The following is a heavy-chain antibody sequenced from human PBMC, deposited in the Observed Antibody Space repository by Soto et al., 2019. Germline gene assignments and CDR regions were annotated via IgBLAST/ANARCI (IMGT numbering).Heavy chain of an antibody. CDR1: GYTLTELS. CDR3: ATATRFRVGATYYYYYGMDV. D-gene: IGHD1-26*01. CDR2: FDPEDGET. J-gene: IGHJ6*02. V-gene: IGHV1-24*01. Sequence: GASVKVSCKVSGYTLTELSMHWVRQAPGKGLEWLGGFDPEDGETIYAQKFQGRVTMTEDTSTDTAYMELSSLRSEDTAVYYCATATRFRVGATYYYYYGMDVWGQGTTVTVSS.